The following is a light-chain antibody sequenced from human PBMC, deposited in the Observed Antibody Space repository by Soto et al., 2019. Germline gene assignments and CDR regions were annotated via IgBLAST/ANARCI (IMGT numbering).Light chain of an antibody. CDR2: EGS. CDR3: CSYAGSSTV. V-gene: IGLV2-23*03. Sequence: QSVLTQPASVSGSPGQSITLSCTGTSSDFGSYNLVSWYQQHPGKAPKLMIYEGSKRPSGVSNRFSGSESGNTASLTISGLQAEDEADYYCCSYAGSSTVFGTGTKVTVL. CDR1: SSDFGSYNL. J-gene: IGLJ1*01.